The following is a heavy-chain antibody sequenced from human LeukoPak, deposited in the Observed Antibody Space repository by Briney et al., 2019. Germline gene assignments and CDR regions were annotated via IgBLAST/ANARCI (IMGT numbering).Heavy chain of an antibody. D-gene: IGHD6-19*01. V-gene: IGHV3-7*03. CDR1: GFTFSSYW. CDR3: AKARGVAVALDAFDI. CDR2: IKQDGSEK. J-gene: IGHJ3*02. Sequence: PGGSLRLSCAASGFTFSSYWMSWVRQAPGKGLEWVANIKQDGSEKYYADSVKGRFTISRDNAKNSLYLQMNSLRAEDTALYYCAKARGVAVALDAFDIWGQGTMVTVSS.